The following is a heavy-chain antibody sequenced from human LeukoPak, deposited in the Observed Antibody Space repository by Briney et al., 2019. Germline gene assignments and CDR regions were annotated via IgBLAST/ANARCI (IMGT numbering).Heavy chain of an antibody. D-gene: IGHD6-19*01. CDR2: LYYSGST. CDR1: GGSISSYY. J-gene: IGHJ4*02. Sequence: SETLSLTCTVSGGSISSYYWSWIRQPPGKGLEWIGYLYYSGSTNYNPSLESRVTISVDTSKNQFSLKLSSVTAADTAVYYCAREAYSSGWDFLDYWGQGTLVTVSS. V-gene: IGHV4-59*01. CDR3: AREAYSSGWDFLDY.